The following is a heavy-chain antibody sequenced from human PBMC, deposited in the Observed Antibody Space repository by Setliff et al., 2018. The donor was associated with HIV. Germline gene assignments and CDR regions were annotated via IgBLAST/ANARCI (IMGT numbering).Heavy chain of an antibody. CDR3: ASGYHYDTSGNFDLPFGY. CDR1: GFTFSRYA. V-gene: IGHV3-48*04. CDR2: ISSASSAT. Sequence: GGSLRLSCAASGFTFSRYAMNWARQAPGKGLEWISYISSASSATDYADSVKGRFTVSRDNARNSLFLEMNSLRADDTAVYYCASGYHYDTSGNFDLPFGYWGQGTLVTVSS. J-gene: IGHJ4*02. D-gene: IGHD3-22*01.